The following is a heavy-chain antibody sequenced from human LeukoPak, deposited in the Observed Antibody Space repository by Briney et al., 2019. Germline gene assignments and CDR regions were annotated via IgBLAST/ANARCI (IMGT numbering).Heavy chain of an antibody. J-gene: IGHJ6*02. CDR1: GFTFSSYS. CDR3: ARDFGPEERLVTGMDV. Sequence: GGSLRLSCAASGFTFSSYSMNWVRQAPGKGLEWVSSISSSSSYIYYADSVKGRFTISGDNAKNSLYLQMNSLRAEDTAVYYCARDFGPEERLVTGMDVWGQGTTVTVSS. CDR2: ISSSSSYI. D-gene: IGHD6-13*01. V-gene: IGHV3-21*01.